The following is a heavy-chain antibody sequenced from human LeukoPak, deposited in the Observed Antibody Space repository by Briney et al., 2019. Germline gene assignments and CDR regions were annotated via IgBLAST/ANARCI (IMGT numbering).Heavy chain of an antibody. Sequence: GGSLRLSCAASGFTFDDYAMHWVRQAPGKGLEWVSGISWNSGSIGYADSVKGRFTISRDNSKNTLYLQMNSLRAEDTAVYYCAKGGYDILTGYYDYYGMDVWGQGTTVTVSS. CDR2: ISWNSGSI. V-gene: IGHV3-9*01. CDR3: AKGGYDILTGYYDYYGMDV. D-gene: IGHD3-9*01. J-gene: IGHJ6*02. CDR1: GFTFDDYA.